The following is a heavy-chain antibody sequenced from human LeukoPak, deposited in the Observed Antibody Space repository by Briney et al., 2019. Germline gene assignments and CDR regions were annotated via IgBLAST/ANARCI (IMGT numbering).Heavy chain of an antibody. D-gene: IGHD2-21*02. Sequence: PSETLSLTCAVSDVSISTDYWSWLRQPPGKGLEWIGYKTGAGRDLYNPSLRGRVTISVDASENQFSLSLRSVTAADTAMYYCARTTRVTPNGRAEYFEDWGQGTLVIVSS. J-gene: IGHJ1*01. CDR2: KTGAGRD. CDR3: ARTTRVTPNGRAEYFED. CDR1: DVSISTDY. V-gene: IGHV4-59*03.